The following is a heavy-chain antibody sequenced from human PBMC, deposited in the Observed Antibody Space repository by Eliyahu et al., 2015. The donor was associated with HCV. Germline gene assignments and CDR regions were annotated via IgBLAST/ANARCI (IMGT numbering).Heavy chain of an antibody. CDR1: GYTFTSYX. V-gene: IGHV1-46*01. J-gene: IGHJ4*02. CDR3: ASRGELYCSSTSCYSLDY. Sequence: QVQLVQSGAEVKKPGASVKVSCKASGYTFTSYXMHWVRQAPGQGLEWMGIINPSGGSTSYAQKFQGRVTMTRDTSTSTVYMELSSLRSEDTAVYYCASRGELYCSSTSCYSLDYWGQGTLVTVSS. CDR2: INPSGGST. D-gene: IGHD2-2*01.